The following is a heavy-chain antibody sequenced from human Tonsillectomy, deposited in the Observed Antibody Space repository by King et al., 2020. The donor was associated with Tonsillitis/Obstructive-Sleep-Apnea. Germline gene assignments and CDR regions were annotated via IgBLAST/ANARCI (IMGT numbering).Heavy chain of an antibody. CDR3: AKDVGRYCSSTSCYPYAFDI. V-gene: IGHV3-23*04. CDR2: ISASGGST. D-gene: IGHD2-2*01. J-gene: IGHJ3*02. Sequence: VQLVESGGGLVQPGGSLRLSCAASGVTFSSYAMSWVRQAPGKGLEWVSSISASGGSTYYADSVKGRFTISRDNSKNTLYLQMNSLRAEDTAVYYCAKDVGRYCSSTSCYPYAFDIWGQGTMVTVSS. CDR1: GVTFSSYA.